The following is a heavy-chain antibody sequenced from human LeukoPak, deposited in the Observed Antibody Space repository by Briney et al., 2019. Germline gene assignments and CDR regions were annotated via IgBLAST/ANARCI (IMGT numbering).Heavy chain of an antibody. D-gene: IGHD3-22*01. J-gene: IGHJ4*02. CDR1: VGSIYGYY. V-gene: IGHV4-59*01. CDR3: ARADYDTSAYYYTFDY. Sequence: SETLSLTCTVSVGSIYGYYWSWIPQPPEKGLEWIGYIYYRGSTNYNPSLKSRVTVSVDTSKNQFSLKLNSVTAADTAVYYCARADYDTSAYYYTFDYWGQGTLVTVSS. CDR2: IYYRGST.